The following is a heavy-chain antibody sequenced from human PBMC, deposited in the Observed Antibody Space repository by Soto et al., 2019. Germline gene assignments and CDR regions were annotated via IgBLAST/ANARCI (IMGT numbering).Heavy chain of an antibody. D-gene: IGHD6-19*01. CDR3: SVRGSGTPKALLG. V-gene: IGHV1-18*01. CDR2: IGAYNGET. J-gene: IGHJ4*02. CDR1: GYTFGIYG. Sequence: ASVKVSCKASGYTFGIYGVSWVRQAPGQGLEWMGWIGAYNGETHYAQKFQGRVIITTDTTTTTAYMELKSLRTDDTAVYYCSVRGSGTPKALLGWGQGTLVTVSS.